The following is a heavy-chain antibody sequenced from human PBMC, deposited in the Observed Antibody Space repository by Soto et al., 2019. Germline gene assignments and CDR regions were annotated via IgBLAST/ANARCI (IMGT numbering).Heavy chain of an antibody. CDR2: ISYDGSNK. Sequence: SLRLSCAASGFTFSSYAMHWVRQPPGKGLEWVAVISYDGSNKYYAASMNGRFTISRDNSKNTLYLQLNSLSAEDTAVYYCARESSLDDRPDSFDYWGQGPLVTVSS. CDR1: GFTFSSYA. J-gene: IGHJ4*03. CDR3: ARESSLDDRPDSFDY. V-gene: IGHV3-30-3*01. D-gene: IGHD3-3*01.